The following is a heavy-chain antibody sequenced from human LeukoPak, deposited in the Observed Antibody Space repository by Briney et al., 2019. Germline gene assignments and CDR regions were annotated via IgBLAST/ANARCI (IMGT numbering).Heavy chain of an antibody. Sequence: GGSLRLSCAASGFTFSSHAMSWVRQAPGKGLEWVSAISGSGGSTYYADSVKGRFTISRDNPKNTLYLQMNSLRAEDTAVYYCAKAFRKMDAFDIWGQGTMVTVSS. V-gene: IGHV3-23*01. CDR3: AKAFRKMDAFDI. CDR1: GFTFSSHA. CDR2: ISGSGGST. J-gene: IGHJ3*02.